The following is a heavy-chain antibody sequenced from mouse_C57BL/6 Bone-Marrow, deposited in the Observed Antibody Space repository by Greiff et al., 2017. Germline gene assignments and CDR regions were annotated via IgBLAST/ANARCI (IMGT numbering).Heavy chain of an antibody. V-gene: IGHV1-59*01. D-gene: IGHD1-1*01. J-gene: IGHJ2*01. Sequence: QVQLQQPGAELVRPGTSVKLSCKASGYTFTSYWMHWVKQRPGQGLEWIGVIDPSDSYTNYNQKFKGKATLTVDTSSSTAYRQLSSLTSEDSAVYYCARKGLTTVVATDYWGQGTTLTVSS. CDR1: GYTFTSYW. CDR3: ARKGLTTVVATDY. CDR2: IDPSDSYT.